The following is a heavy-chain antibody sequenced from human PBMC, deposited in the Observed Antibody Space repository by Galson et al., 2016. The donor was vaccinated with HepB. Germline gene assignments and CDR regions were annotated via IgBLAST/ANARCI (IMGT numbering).Heavy chain of an antibody. CDR2: IYFDGSNK. D-gene: IGHD6-13*01. CDR1: GFNFSNYG. Sequence: SLRLSCAASGFNFSNYGMHWVRQAPGKGLEWVALIYFDGSNKYYADSVKGRFTISRDNSKNTLYLQMNSLRAEDKAVYYCAKGRSLSAAVSIWFDPWGQGTLVTVSS. V-gene: IGHV3-33*06. CDR3: AKGRSLSAAVSIWFDP. J-gene: IGHJ5*02.